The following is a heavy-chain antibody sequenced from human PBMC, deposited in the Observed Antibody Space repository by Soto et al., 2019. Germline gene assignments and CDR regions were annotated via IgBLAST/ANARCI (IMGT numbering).Heavy chain of an antibody. CDR1: GYSISSGYY. CDR2: IYHSGST. J-gene: IGHJ5*02. V-gene: IGHV4-38-2*02. D-gene: IGHD3-10*01. CDR3: ARDDYYGAGSYYNGRLNWFDP. Sequence: PSETLSLTCAVSGYSISSGYYWGWIRQPPGKGLEWIGSIYHSGSTYYNPSLKSRVTISVDTPKNQFSLKLSSVTAADTAVYYCARDDYYGAGSYYNGRLNWFDPWGQGTLVTVSS.